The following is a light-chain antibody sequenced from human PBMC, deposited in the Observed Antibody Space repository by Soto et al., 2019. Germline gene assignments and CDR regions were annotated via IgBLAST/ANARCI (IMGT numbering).Light chain of an antibody. V-gene: IGLV1-44*01. J-gene: IGLJ3*02. CDR3: AAWDDGLNGWL. CDR2: ANN. CDR1: NSNVGNNT. Sequence: QSVLTQPSSASGTPGQRVTISCSGSNSNVGNNTVNWYQQFPGTSPRLLIEANNQRASGVPDRFSGSKSANSASLAISGLKSEDEADYYCAAWDDGLNGWLFGGGTKLTVL.